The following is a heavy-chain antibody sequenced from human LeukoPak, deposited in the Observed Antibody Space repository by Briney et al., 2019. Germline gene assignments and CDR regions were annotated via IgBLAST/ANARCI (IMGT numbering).Heavy chain of an antibody. Sequence: GGSLRLSCAASGFSFSSYAMSWVRQAPGKGLESVSAITASGARTDYADSVKGRFTISRDNSKNTLYLQMNSLTAEDPALYYCAKEGGNTVTSKKYFDYWGQGTLVTVSS. D-gene: IGHD4-11*01. CDR3: AKEGGNTVTSKKYFDY. CDR1: GFSFSSYA. J-gene: IGHJ4*02. CDR2: ITASGART. V-gene: IGHV3-23*01.